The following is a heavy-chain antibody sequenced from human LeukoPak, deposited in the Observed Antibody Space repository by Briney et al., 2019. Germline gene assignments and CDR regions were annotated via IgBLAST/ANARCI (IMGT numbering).Heavy chain of an antibody. V-gene: IGHV4-4*07. CDR3: ARDLQD. Sequence: SETLSLTCTVSGDSTSAYYWSWIRQPAGKGLEWIGRIYPNGATNYNPSLESRVTMSIDTSKNQFSLKLSSVTAADTAVYYCARDLQDLGQGTLVTVSS. CDR2: IYPNGAT. CDR1: GDSTSAYY. J-gene: IGHJ4*02.